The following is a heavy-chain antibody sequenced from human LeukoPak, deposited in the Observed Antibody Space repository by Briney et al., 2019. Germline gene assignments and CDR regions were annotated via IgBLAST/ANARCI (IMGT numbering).Heavy chain of an antibody. Sequence: PGGSLRLSCAASGLTFSSYSMNWVRQAPGKGLEWVSSISSSSSYIDYADSVKGRFTISRDNAKNSLYLQMNSLRAEDTAVYYCARDKGRGGIVATIDYWGQGTLVTVSS. J-gene: IGHJ4*02. CDR3: ARDKGRGGIVATIDY. CDR1: GLTFSSYS. CDR2: ISSSSSYI. D-gene: IGHD5-12*01. V-gene: IGHV3-21*01.